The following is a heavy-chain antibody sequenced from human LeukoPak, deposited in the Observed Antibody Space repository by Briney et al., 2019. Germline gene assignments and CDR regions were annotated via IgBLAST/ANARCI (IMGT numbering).Heavy chain of an antibody. CDR2: LYSDGNT. D-gene: IGHD1-14*01. J-gene: IGHJ4*02. CDR1: GFTVITND. V-gene: IGHV3-53*01. CDR3: ARGVEPLAANTLAY. Sequence: GGSLRLSCAASGFTVITNDMTWVRQAPGKGLECVSVLYSDGNTKYADSVQGRFTISRDNSKNTLYLEMNSLSPDDTAVYYCARGVEPLAANTLAYWGQGTVVTVSS.